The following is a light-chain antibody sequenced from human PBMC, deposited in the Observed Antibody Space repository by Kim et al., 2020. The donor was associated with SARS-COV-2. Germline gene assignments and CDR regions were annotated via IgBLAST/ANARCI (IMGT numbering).Light chain of an antibody. V-gene: IGLV3-1*01. CDR1: NFGDKY. CDR2: PDN. CDR3: QAWDSSTHNYV. Sequence: PGHTASITCSGYNFGDKYVSWCQQKPGQSPVVVIYPDNQRPSGIPERFSGSSSGNTATLTISGTQAMDEADYYCQAWDSSTHNYVFGAGTKVTVL. J-gene: IGLJ1*01.